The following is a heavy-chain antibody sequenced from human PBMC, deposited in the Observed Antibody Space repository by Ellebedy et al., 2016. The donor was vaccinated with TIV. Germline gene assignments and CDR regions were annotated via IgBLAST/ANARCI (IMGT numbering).Heavy chain of an antibody. Sequence: GESLKISXAASSAFIVSHEYMSWVRQAPGKGLEWVSIINSGGGTYYADSVKGRFTISRDSAKNTVYLQMNSLRAEDTAVYYCARGRGYILDHWGQGTLVTVSS. D-gene: IGHD5-12*01. J-gene: IGHJ4*02. CDR2: INSGGGT. CDR3: ARGRGYILDH. CDR1: SAFIVSHEY. V-gene: IGHV3-53*01.